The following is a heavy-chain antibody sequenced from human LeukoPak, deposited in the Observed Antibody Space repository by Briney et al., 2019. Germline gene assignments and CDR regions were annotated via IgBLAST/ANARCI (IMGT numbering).Heavy chain of an antibody. CDR3: ARAANYYGSGSYLDY. D-gene: IGHD3-10*01. J-gene: IGHJ4*02. V-gene: IGHV3-33*01. Sequence: PGGSLRLSCAASGFTFSSYGMHWVRQAPGKGLEWVAVIWYDGSNKYYADSVKGRFTISRDNSKNTLYLQMNSLRAEDTAVYYCARAANYYGSGSYLDYWGQGTLVTVSS. CDR1: GFTFSSYG. CDR2: IWYDGSNK.